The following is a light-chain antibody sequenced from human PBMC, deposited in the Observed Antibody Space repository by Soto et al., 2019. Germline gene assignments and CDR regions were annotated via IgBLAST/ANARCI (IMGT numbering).Light chain of an antibody. CDR2: DVS. CDR3: QQYNSYSPT. CDR1: QIVSNV. V-gene: IGKV1-5*01. J-gene: IGKJ1*01. Sequence: DIQMTQSPTTLSASVGDRVTITCRASQIVSNVLAWFQQKPGKGPELLIYDVSNLQSGVPSRFSGSGSGTEFTLTISGLQPGDSATYYCQQYNSYSPTFGQGTKVEVK.